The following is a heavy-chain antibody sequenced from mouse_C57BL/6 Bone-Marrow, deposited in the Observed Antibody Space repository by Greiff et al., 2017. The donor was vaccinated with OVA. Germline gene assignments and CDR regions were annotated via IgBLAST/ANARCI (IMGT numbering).Heavy chain of an antibody. J-gene: IGHJ2*01. Sequence: VQLQQSDAELVKPGASVKISCKVSGYTFTDHTIHWMKQRPEQGLEWIGYIYPRDGSTKYNEKFKGKATLTADKSSSTANMQLNSLTSEDAAVYFCASHIGPYYYGSSYSPFDYWGQGTTLTVSS. V-gene: IGHV1-78*01. CDR1: GYTFTDHT. CDR3: ASHIGPYYYGSSYSPFDY. CDR2: IYPRDGST. D-gene: IGHD1-1*01.